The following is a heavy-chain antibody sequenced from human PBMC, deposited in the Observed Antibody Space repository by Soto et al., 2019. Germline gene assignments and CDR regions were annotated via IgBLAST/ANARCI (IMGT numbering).Heavy chain of an antibody. Sequence: EVQLLESGGGLVQPGGSLRLSCAASGFTFSSYAMSWVRQAPGKGLEWVSAISGSGGSTYYADSVKGRFTISRDNSKNTLYLQMNSLRAEDTAVYYCAKDSIVVVVAALYYFDYWGQGTLVTVSS. CDR2: ISGSGGST. V-gene: IGHV3-23*01. D-gene: IGHD2-15*01. CDR1: GFTFSSYA. CDR3: AKDSIVVVVAALYYFDY. J-gene: IGHJ4*02.